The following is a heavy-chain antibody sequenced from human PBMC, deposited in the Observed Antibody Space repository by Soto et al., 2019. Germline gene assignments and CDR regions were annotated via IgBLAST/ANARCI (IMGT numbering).Heavy chain of an antibody. J-gene: IGHJ4*02. V-gene: IGHV3-49*04. D-gene: IGHD6-25*01. CDR2: IRSRAYGGTT. Sequence: EVQPVESGGGLVQPGRSLRLSCTGSGFTLGAYAMSWVRQAPGKGLEWVGSIRSRAYGGTTEYAASVKGRFTISRDASKSIAYLQMDSLKTEDTAMYFCARYRLAADLSDFDYWGQGTLVTVSS. CDR1: GFTLGAYA. CDR3: ARYRLAADLSDFDY.